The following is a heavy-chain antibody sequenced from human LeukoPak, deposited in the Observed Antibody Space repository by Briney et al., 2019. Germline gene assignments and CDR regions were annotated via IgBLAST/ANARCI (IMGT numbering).Heavy chain of an antibody. CDR3: ARDNSDYYYGMDV. D-gene: IGHD5-18*01. J-gene: IGHJ6*02. Sequence: GASVKVSCKASGYTFTSYGISWVRQAPGQGLEWMGWISAYNGNTNYAQKLQGRVTMTTDTSTGTAYMELRSLRSDDTAVYYCARDNSDYYYGMDVWGQGTTVTVSS. CDR2: ISAYNGNT. CDR1: GYTFTSYG. V-gene: IGHV1-18*01.